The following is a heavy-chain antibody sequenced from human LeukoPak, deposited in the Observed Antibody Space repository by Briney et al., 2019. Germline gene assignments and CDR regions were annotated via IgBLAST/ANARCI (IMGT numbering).Heavy chain of an antibody. Sequence: SETLSLTCTVSGGSISSYYWSWIRQPPGKGLEWIGYIYYSGSTNYNPSLKSRVTISVDTSKNQFSLKLSSVTAAGTAVYYCAREPQSGWFDPWGQGTLVTVSS. CDR1: GGSISSYY. V-gene: IGHV4-59*01. CDR2: IYYSGST. J-gene: IGHJ5*02. CDR3: AREPQSGWFDP.